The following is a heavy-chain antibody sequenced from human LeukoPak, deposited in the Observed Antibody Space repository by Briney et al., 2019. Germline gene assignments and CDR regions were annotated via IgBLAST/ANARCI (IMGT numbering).Heavy chain of an antibody. CDR2: ISYDINNE. CDR1: GFTFSRYP. V-gene: IGHV3-30-3*01. D-gene: IGHD3-10*01. CDR3: ARDWEFLGDYYGSGSSYLDY. Sequence: PGGSLRLSCEASGFTFSRYPMHWVRQAPGKGLEWVAGISYDINNEYYADSVKGRFTISRDNSNNTLYLQMNSLTPEDTAVYYCARDWEFLGDYYGSGSSYLDYWGQGTLVTVSS. J-gene: IGHJ4*02.